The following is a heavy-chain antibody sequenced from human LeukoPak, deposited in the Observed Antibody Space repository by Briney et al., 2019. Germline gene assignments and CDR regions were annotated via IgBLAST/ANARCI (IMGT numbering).Heavy chain of an antibody. D-gene: IGHD3-22*01. J-gene: IGHJ4*02. Sequence: GGSLRLSCAASGFTFSGYAMSWVRQAPGKGLEWVSAISDSGGSTYYADSVKGRFTISRDNSKNTLYLQMNSLRAEDTAVYYCARVGYYYDSSGYPDYWGQGTLVTVSS. V-gene: IGHV3-23*01. CDR1: GFTFSGYA. CDR2: ISDSGGST. CDR3: ARVGYYYDSSGYPDY.